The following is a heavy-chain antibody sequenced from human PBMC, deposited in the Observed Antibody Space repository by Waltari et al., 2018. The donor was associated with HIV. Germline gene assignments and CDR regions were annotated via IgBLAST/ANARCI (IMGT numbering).Heavy chain of an antibody. V-gene: IGHV4-30-2*01. Sequence: QLQLQESGSGLVKPSQTLSLTCAVSGGSISSGGYSWSWHRQPPGKGLEWIGYIYHSGSTYYNPSLKSRVTISVDRSKNQFSLKLSSVTAADTAVYYCARIKVVPEGFYAFDIWGQGTMVTVSS. CDR1: GGSISSGGYS. CDR2: IYHSGST. CDR3: ARIKVVPEGFYAFDI. J-gene: IGHJ3*02. D-gene: IGHD2-2*01.